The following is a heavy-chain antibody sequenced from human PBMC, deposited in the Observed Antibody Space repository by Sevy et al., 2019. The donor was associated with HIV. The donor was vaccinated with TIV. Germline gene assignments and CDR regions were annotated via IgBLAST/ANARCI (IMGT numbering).Heavy chain of an antibody. CDR1: GFTFSSYS. Sequence: GGSLRLSCAASGFTFSSYSMNWVRQAPGKGLEWVSSISSSSSYIYYADSVKGRFTVSRDNAKNSLYLQMNSLRAEDTAVYYCARDLMEYCSGGSCYSSYDYGMDVWGQGTTVTVSS. D-gene: IGHD2-15*01. J-gene: IGHJ6*02. CDR2: ISSSSSYI. V-gene: IGHV3-21*01. CDR3: ARDLMEYCSGGSCYSSYDYGMDV.